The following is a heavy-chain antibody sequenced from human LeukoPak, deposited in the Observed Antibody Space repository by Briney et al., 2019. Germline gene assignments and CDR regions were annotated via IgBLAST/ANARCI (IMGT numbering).Heavy chain of an antibody. Sequence: SETPSLTCTDPGGSISSYYWSWIRQTPGEGLERIGYIYFSGSTNYNLSLKSRANISVDTSKNQCSLQLSSVTAADTAVYYCARVGDYDILTGYYAYYFDYWGQGTLVTVSS. V-gene: IGHV4-59*01. D-gene: IGHD3-9*01. CDR3: ARVGDYDILTGYYAYYFDY. CDR2: IYFSGST. J-gene: IGHJ4*02. CDR1: GGSISSYY.